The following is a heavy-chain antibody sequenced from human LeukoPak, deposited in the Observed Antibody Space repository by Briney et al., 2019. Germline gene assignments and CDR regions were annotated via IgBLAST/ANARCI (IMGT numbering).Heavy chain of an antibody. CDR3: AKDHMVSWTYYYDSSGYPPDY. CDR1: GYTFVNHG. Sequence: ASVKVSCKASGYTFVNHGISWVRQAPGQGLEWLGWISGYSDSSHYGQSVQGRVTMITDAATSTAYLELRSLRSDDTAVYYCAKDHMVSWTYYYDSSGYPPDYWGQGTLVTVSS. CDR2: ISGYSDSS. V-gene: IGHV1-18*01. D-gene: IGHD3-22*01. J-gene: IGHJ4*02.